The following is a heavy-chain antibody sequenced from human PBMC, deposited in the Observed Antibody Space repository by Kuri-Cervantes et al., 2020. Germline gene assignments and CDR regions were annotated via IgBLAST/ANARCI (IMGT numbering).Heavy chain of an antibody. CDR2: IYYSGST. D-gene: IGHD5-24*01. J-gene: IGHJ3*02. Sequence: SETLSLTCAVSGGSISSSNWWSWVRQPPGKGLEWIGEIYYSGSTYYNPSLKSRVTISVDTSKNQFSLKLSSVTAADTAAYYCARSIRWAFDIWGQGTMVTVSS. CDR1: GGSISSSNW. CDR3: ARSIRWAFDI. V-gene: IGHV4-4*02.